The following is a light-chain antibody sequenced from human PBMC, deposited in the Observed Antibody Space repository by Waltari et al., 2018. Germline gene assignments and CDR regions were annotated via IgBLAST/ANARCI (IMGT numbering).Light chain of an antibody. J-gene: IGKJ5*01. CDR3: QQRSIWPPIT. V-gene: IGKV3-11*01. CDR2: DVD. Sequence: EIVLTQSPATLSVSPGERATVSCRASQNVSIFLAWYQHKPGQAPRLITYDVDNRATGIPPRFSGSGSGTDFTLTISRFESEDSAVYSCQQRSIWPPITFGQGTRLEIK. CDR1: QNVSIF.